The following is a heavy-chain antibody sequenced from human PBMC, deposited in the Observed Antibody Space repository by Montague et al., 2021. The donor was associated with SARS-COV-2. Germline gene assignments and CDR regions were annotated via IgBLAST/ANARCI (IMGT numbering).Heavy chain of an antibody. Sequence: SETLSLTCTVSGGSISSYYWNWIRQSPGKGLEWIGYIYYSGSTMYNPSFKSRVTMLVDTSKRQMSLRLNSVTAADTAVYYCAGDRGRFWHFDLWGRGTLVTVS. V-gene: IGHV4-59*01. D-gene: IGHD5-12*01. CDR2: IYYSGST. J-gene: IGHJ2*01. CDR1: GGSISSYY. CDR3: AGDRGRFWHFDL.